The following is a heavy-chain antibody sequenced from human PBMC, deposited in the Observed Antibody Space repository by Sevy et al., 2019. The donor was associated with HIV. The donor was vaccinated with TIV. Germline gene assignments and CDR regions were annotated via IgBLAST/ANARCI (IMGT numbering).Heavy chain of an antibody. CDR2: IKRQSDGAST. J-gene: IGHJ4*02. CDR1: GFDFNGAW. Sequence: GGSLRLSCAASGFDFNGAWMNWVRPAPGKGLEWVGRIKRQSDGASTEYAEPVKDRFTISRDDSKTTLYLQMNSLETGDKGGYYCPTAGGYSGGPWGGGYWGQGTLVTVSS. V-gene: IGHV3-15*07. CDR3: PTAGGYSGGPWGGGY. D-gene: IGHD5-12*01.